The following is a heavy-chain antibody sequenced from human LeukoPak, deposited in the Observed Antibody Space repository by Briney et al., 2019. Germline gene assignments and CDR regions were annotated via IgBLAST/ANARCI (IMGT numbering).Heavy chain of an antibody. Sequence: SETLSLTCTVSGDSFSLYYWSWIRQPAGKGLEWIGHIYASGSTNYNPSLKSRVTISVDTSKNQFSLKLSSVTAADTAVYYCATTYYYDSSGYYLDYWGQGTLVTVSS. D-gene: IGHD3-22*01. CDR3: ATTYYYDSSGYYLDY. V-gene: IGHV4-4*07. J-gene: IGHJ4*02. CDR2: IYASGST. CDR1: GDSFSLYY.